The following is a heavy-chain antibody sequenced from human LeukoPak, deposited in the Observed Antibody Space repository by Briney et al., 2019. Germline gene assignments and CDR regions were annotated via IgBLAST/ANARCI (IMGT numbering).Heavy chain of an antibody. Sequence: ASVKVSCKASGYTFTSYDINWVRQATGQGLEWMGWISAYNGNTNYAQKLQGRVTMTTDTSTSTAYMELRSLRSDDTAVYYCARVFDDKVEQQLIYYYYYGMDVWGQGTTVTVSS. CDR3: ARVFDDKVEQQLIYYYYYGMDV. V-gene: IGHV1-18*01. CDR1: GYTFTSYD. CDR2: ISAYNGNT. J-gene: IGHJ6*02. D-gene: IGHD6-13*01.